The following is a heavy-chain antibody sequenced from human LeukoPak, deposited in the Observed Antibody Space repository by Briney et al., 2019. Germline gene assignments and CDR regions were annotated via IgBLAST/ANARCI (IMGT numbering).Heavy chain of an antibody. V-gene: IGHV1-24*01. D-gene: IGHD2-2*02. Sequence: ASVKVSCKVSGYTLTELSMHWVRQAHGKGLEWMGGFDPEDGETIYAQKFQGRVTMTEDTSTDTAYMGLSSLRSGDTAVYYCAVWCSSTSCYTTYWGQGTLVTVSS. CDR1: GYTLTELS. CDR3: AVWCSSTSCYTTY. CDR2: FDPEDGET. J-gene: IGHJ4*02.